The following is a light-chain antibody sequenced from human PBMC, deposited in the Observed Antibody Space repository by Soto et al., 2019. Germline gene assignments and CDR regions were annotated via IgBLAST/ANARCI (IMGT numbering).Light chain of an antibody. CDR1: QSISSW. V-gene: IGKV1-5*03. CDR2: KAA. CDR3: QQYNSYSPT. Sequence: DIPMTQSPSTLSASVGDRVTITCRASQSISSWLAWYQQKPGKAPKLQIYKAASLESGVPSRFSGSGSGTEFTLTISSLQPDDFATYYCQQYNSYSPTFGQGTKVEIK. J-gene: IGKJ1*01.